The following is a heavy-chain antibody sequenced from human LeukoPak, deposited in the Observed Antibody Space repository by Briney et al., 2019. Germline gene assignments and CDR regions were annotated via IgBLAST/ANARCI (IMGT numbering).Heavy chain of an antibody. CDR3: VREDTPATANY. V-gene: IGHV3-23*01. Sequence: GGSLRLSCAASGFNFANHAMSWVRQTAGKGLEWVSAISGGGDITYYAGSVKGRFTISRDNSKDTLFLQMHSLRPGDTAVYYCVREDTPATANYWGQGTLVTISS. D-gene: IGHD2-21*02. J-gene: IGHJ4*02. CDR2: ISGGGDIT. CDR1: GFNFANHA.